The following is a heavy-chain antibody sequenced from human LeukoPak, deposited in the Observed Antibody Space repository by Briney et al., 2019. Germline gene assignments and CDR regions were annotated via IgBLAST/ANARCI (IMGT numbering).Heavy chain of an antibody. Sequence: GGSLRLSCAASGFTFSSYAMHWVRQAPGKGLEYASGISSNGGSTSYANSVKGRFTISRDNSKNTLYLQMGSLRAEDMAVYYCARDLMSWGQGTLVTVSS. J-gene: IGHJ5*02. CDR1: GFTFSSYA. CDR3: ARDLMS. D-gene: IGHD3-10*02. V-gene: IGHV3-64*01. CDR2: ISSNGGST.